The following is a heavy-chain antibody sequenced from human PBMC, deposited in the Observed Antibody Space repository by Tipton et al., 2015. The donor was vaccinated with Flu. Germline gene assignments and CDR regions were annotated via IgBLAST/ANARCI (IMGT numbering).Heavy chain of an antibody. Sequence: SLRLSCAASGFTFNNYVMYWVRQAPGKGLEWVAVISYDGSNKYYTDSVKGRFTSSRDNSKNTLYLQMSSLRPEDTAVYYCARDYTYGPNWDSVQSFYLWGQGTLVSVSS. CDR2: ISYDGSNK. CDR1: GFTFNNYV. J-gene: IGHJ4*02. D-gene: IGHD7-27*01. V-gene: IGHV3-30-3*01. CDR3: ARDYTYGPNWDSVQSFYL.